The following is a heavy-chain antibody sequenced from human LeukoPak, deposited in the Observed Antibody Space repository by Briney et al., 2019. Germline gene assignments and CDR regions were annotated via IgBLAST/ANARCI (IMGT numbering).Heavy chain of an antibody. CDR2: ISSSAGVI. CDR3: ARGGGGARSFDN. CDR1: GFTFSTYE. V-gene: IGHV3-48*03. Sequence: GGSLRLSCAASGFTFSTYELNWVRQAPGKGLEWVSYISSSAGVIYYADSVKGRFTIPRDNAKNSLYLQMNSLRAEDTAVYYCARGGGGARSFDNWGRGTMVTVSS. D-gene: IGHD1-26*01. J-gene: IGHJ3*02.